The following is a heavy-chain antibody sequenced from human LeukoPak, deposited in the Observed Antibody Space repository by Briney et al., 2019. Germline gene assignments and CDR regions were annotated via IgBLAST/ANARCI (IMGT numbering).Heavy chain of an antibody. CDR3: ARVEGGSYFYAFDI. Sequence: PSETLSLTCAVYGGSFSGYYWSWIRQPPGKGLEWIGEINHSGSTNYNPSLKSRVTISVDTSKNQFSLKLSSVTAADTAVYYCARVEGGSYFYAFDIWGQGTMVTVSS. J-gene: IGHJ3*02. CDR2: INHSGST. CDR1: GGSFSGYY. V-gene: IGHV4-34*01. D-gene: IGHD1-26*01.